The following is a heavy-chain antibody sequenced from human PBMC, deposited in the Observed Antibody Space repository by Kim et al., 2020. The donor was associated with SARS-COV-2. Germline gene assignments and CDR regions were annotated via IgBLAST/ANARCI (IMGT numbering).Heavy chain of an antibody. CDR3: ARVVVHGYSDY. Sequence: SETPSLTCSVSGGSIISYWWSWIRQPPGKGLEWIGYIHSSGSTKYNPSLKSRLTISVDTSKNQFSLKLTSVTSADTAMYYCARVVVHGYSDYWGQGTLVTASS. V-gene: IGHV4-59*01. CDR1: GGSIISYW. J-gene: IGHJ4*02. CDR2: IHSSGST. D-gene: IGHD5-12*01.